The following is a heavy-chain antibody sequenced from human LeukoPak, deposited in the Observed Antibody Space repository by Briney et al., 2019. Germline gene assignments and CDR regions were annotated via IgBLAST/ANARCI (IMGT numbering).Heavy chain of an antibody. CDR3: ARGRGGGS. D-gene: IGHD2-15*01. Sequence: SETLSLTCAVYGGSFSGYYWSWIRQPPGKGLEWIGEINHSGSTNYNPSLKSRVTISVDTSKNQFSLKLSSVTAADTAVYYCARGRGGGSWGQGTLVTASS. CDR1: GGSFSGYY. J-gene: IGHJ4*02. V-gene: IGHV4-34*01. CDR2: INHSGST.